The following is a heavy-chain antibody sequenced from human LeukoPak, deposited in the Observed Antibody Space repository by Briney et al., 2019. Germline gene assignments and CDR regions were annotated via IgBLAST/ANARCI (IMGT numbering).Heavy chain of an antibody. J-gene: IGHJ6*03. CDR2: IRYDGSNK. CDR3: AKKKKGYYYMDV. CDR1: GFTFSSYG. Sequence: GGSLRLSCAASGFTFSSYGMHWVRQAPGKGLEWVAFIRYDGSNKYYADSVKGRFTISRDNSKNTLYLQMNSLRAEDTAVYYCAKKKKGYYYMDVWGKGTTVTVSS. V-gene: IGHV3-30*02.